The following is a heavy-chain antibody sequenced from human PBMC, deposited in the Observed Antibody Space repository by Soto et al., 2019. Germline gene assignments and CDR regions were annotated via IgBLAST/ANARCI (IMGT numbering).Heavy chain of an antibody. J-gene: IGHJ3*02. CDR1: GFTFSSYW. Sequence: GGSLRLSCAASGFTFSSYWMSWVRQAPGKGLEWVANIKQDGSEKYYVDSVKGRFTISRDNAKNSLYLQMNSLRAEDTAVYYCARGDSSGWHDGAFDIWGQGTMVTVSS. CDR3: ARGDSSGWHDGAFDI. V-gene: IGHV3-7*03. CDR2: IKQDGSEK. D-gene: IGHD6-19*01.